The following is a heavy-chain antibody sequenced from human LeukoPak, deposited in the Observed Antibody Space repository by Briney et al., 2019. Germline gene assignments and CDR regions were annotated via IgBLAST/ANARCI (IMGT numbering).Heavy chain of an antibody. CDR3: ARGAALVTHKYFDY. CDR1: GGSISNYY. Sequence: SETLSLTCTVSGGSISNYYWSWIRQPAGKGLEWIGRIYTRGSTNYNPSLKSRVTMSVDTSKNQFSLKLTSVTVADTAVYYCARGAALVTHKYFDYWGPGTLVTVSS. V-gene: IGHV4-4*07. J-gene: IGHJ4*02. CDR2: IYTRGST. D-gene: IGHD5-18*01.